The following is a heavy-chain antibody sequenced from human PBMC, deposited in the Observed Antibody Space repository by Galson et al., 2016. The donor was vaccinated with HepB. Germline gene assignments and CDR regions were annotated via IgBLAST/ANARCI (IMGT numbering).Heavy chain of an antibody. V-gene: IGHV3-23*01. CDR3: AKDEVVVWYCFTS. Sequence: SLRLSCAASGFTFSSYAMSWVRQAPGKGLEWVSGISGSGGSTYYADSVKGRFTISRDNPKNTVFLQMNSLRAEDTAVYYCAKDEVVVWYCFTSWGQGALVTVSS. D-gene: IGHD3-22*01. CDR2: ISGSGGST. J-gene: IGHJ4*02. CDR1: GFTFSSYA.